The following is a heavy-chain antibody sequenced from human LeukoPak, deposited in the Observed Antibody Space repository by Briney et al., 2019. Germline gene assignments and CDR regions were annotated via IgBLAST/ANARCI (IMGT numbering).Heavy chain of an antibody. J-gene: IGHJ4*02. D-gene: IGHD6-19*01. CDR2: ISSSCSYL. CDR3: ARGVGIAVARDYFDY. Sequence: PGGSLRLSCAASGFTFSSYSMNWVRQAPGKGVEWVSSISSSCSYLYYSYSLMRRFPLSRHIPNHSLYLQMHTLRAEDTVVYYCARGVGIAVARDYFDYWGQGTLVTVSS. CDR1: GFTFSSYS. V-gene: IGHV3-21*01.